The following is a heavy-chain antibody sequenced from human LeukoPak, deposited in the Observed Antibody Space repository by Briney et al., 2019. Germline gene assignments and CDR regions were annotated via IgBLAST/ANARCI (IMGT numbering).Heavy chain of an antibody. D-gene: IGHD6-13*01. Sequence: ASVKVSCKASGYTFTSYAMNWVRQAPGQGLEWMGWINTNTGNPTYAQGFTGRFVFSLDTSVSTAYLQISSLKAEDTAVYYCAREGIAARTTAPFDYWGQGTLVTVSS. J-gene: IGHJ4*02. CDR3: AREGIAARTTAPFDY. CDR1: GYTFTSYA. CDR2: INTNTGNP. V-gene: IGHV7-4-1*02.